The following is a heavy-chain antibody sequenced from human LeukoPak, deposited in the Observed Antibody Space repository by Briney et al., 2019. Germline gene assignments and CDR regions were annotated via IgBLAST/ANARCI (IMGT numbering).Heavy chain of an antibody. V-gene: IGHV3-74*01. CDR1: GFTFSSYW. D-gene: IGHD3-22*01. CDR3: ARVAGDSSGYYLVYYYYGMDV. Sequence: PGGSLRLSCAASGFTFSSYWMHWVRHAPGKGLVWVSRINSDGSSTIYADSVKGRFTISRDNAKNTLYLQMNSLRAEDTAVYYCARVAGDSSGYYLVYYYYGMDVWGQGTTVTVSS. J-gene: IGHJ6*02. CDR2: INSDGSST.